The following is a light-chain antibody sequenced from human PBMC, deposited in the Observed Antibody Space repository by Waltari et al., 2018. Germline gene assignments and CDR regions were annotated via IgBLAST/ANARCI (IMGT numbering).Light chain of an antibody. CDR2: AAS. CDR3: QKYYSFPPT. CDR1: QGISSY. V-gene: IGKV1D-8*01. J-gene: IGKJ4*01. Sequence: VIWMTQSPSLLSASTGDRVTISCLMSQGISSYFAWYQQKPGQAPELLIYAASTLQSAAPSRFSGSVSGTDFTLTISCLQSEDFATYYCQKYYSFPPTFGGGTKVEIK.